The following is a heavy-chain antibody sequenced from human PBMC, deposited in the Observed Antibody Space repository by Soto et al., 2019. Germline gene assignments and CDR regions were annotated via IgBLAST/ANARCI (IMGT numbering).Heavy chain of an antibody. CDR3: ARVPRNFYYNGMDV. CDR1: GFTFSSYE. CDR2: ISSSGSTK. V-gene: IGHV3-48*03. Sequence: PRGALRLSCEGSGFTFSSYEMNWVRQAPGKGLEWVSYISSSGSTKNYADSVKGRFTISRDNVKNSLYLQMNSLRAEDTAVYYCARVPRNFYYNGMDVWGQGTTVTVSS. J-gene: IGHJ6*02.